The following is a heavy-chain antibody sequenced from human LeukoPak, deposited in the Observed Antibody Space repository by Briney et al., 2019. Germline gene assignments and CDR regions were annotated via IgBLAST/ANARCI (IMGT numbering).Heavy chain of an antibody. CDR2: ISAYNGNT. V-gene: IGHV1-18*04. D-gene: IGHD2-2*01. CDR3: ARAPGYCSSTSCSPTHNWFDP. CDR1: GYTFTSYG. Sequence: ASVKVSCMASGYTFTSYGISWVRQAPGQGLEYMGWISAYNGNTNYAQKLQGRVTMTTDTSTSTAYMELRSLRSDDTAVYYCARAPGYCSSTSCSPTHNWFDPCGQGTLVTVSS. J-gene: IGHJ5*02.